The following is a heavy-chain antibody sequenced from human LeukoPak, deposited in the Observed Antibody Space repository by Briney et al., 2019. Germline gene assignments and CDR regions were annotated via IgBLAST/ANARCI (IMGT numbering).Heavy chain of an antibody. CDR3: ARDGKAKNDY. Sequence: GGSLRLSCAASGFTFSRYAMQWVRQAPEKRLEYVSGIDDSWTHTYYVHSVKGRFTMPRDNSRDTPYLQMHRLRTEDTAVYYCARDGKAKNDYWGQGTLVTVSS. CDR1: GFTFSRYA. J-gene: IGHJ4*02. V-gene: IGHV3-64*01. D-gene: IGHD1-26*01. CDR2: IDDSWTHT.